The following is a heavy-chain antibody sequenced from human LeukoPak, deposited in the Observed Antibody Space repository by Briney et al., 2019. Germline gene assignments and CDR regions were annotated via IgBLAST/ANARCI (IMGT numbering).Heavy chain of an antibody. D-gene: IGHD6-19*01. V-gene: IGHV3-11*01. CDR2: ISSSGSTI. CDR1: GFTFSDYY. J-gene: IGHJ6*02. CDR3: ARDLAVAGRYYYYGMDV. Sequence: GGSLTLSCAASGFTFSDYYMSWIRQAPGKGLEWVSYISSSGSTIYYADSVKGRFTISRDNAKNSLYLQMNSLRAEDTAVYYCARDLAVAGRYYYYGMDVWGQGTTVTVSS.